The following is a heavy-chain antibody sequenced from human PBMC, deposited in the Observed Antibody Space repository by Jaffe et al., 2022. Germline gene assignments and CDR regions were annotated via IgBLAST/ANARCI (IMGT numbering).Heavy chain of an antibody. J-gene: IGHJ3*02. CDR2: ISSSSSYI. Sequence: EVQLVESGGGLVKPGGSLRLSCAASGFTFSSYSMNWVRQAPGKGLEWVSSISSSSSYIYYADSVKGRFTISRDNAKNSLYLQMNSLRAEDTAVYYCARVHAKLDYIWGSDAFDIWGQGTMVTVSS. CDR3: ARVHAKLDYIWGSDAFDI. V-gene: IGHV3-21*01. D-gene: IGHD3-16*01. CDR1: GFTFSSYS.